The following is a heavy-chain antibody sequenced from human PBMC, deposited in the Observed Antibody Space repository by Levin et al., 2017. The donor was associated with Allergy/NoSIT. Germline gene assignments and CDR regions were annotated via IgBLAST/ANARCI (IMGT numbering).Heavy chain of an antibody. J-gene: IGHJ3*02. V-gene: IGHV4-39*01. CDR2: IDYSGRT. D-gene: IGHD6-13*01. CDR3: ARPGSSWIWAFDS. CDR1: GDSISSSSYH. Sequence: SQTLSLTCAVSGDSISSSSYHWGWIRQPPGKGLEWIGRIDYSGRTDYNPSLKSRVTISVDTSMKQFSLKLSSVTAADTAVYYCARPGSSWIWAFDSWGQGTMVTVSS.